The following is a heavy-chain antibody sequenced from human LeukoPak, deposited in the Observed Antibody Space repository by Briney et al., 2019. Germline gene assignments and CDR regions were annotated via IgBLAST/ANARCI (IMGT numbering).Heavy chain of an antibody. D-gene: IGHD4-17*01. CDR1: GFTFRSYA. J-gene: IGHJ4*02. CDR3: AKDFSGYTVTTSLDY. V-gene: IGHV3-23*01. Sequence: GGSLRLSCVASGFTFRSYAMSWVRQAPGKGLEWVSATGGSGGSTNFADSVKGRFTISRDNSKNTLYLQMNSLRAEDTAVYYCAKDFSGYTVTTSLDYWGQGTLVTVSS. CDR2: TGGSGGST.